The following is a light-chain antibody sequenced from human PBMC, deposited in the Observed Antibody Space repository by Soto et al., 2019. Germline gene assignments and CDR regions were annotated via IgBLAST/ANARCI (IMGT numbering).Light chain of an antibody. Sequence: QSALTQPASVSGSPGQSITISCTGTSSDVGYFNYGSWYLQHPGKAPKLIIHDVSNRPSGVSNRFSGSKSDNTASLTTSGLQAEDEADDYYSSYTSSSPVVFGGGTTLTVL. CDR2: DVS. CDR3: SSYTSSSPVV. V-gene: IGLV2-14*01. CDR1: SSDVGYFNY. J-gene: IGLJ2*01.